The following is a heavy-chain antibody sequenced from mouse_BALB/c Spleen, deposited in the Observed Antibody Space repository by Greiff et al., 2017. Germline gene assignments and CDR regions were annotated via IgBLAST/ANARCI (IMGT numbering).Heavy chain of an antibody. CDR1: GISITTGNYR. V-gene: IGHV3-5*02. Sequence: EVQLVESGPGLVKPSQTVSLTCTVTGISITTGNYRWSWIRQFPGNKLEWIGYIYYSGTITYNPSLTSRTTITRDTSKNQFFLEVNSLTAEDTATYYCARDGAYDGYFDFWGQGTTLTVSS. CDR3: ARDGAYDGYFDF. J-gene: IGHJ2*01. CDR2: IYYSGTI. D-gene: IGHD2-3*01.